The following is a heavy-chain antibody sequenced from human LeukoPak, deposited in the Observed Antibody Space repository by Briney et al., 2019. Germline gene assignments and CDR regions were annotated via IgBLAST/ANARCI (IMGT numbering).Heavy chain of an antibody. CDR2: ISYDGSNK. D-gene: IGHD4-23*01. J-gene: IGHJ4*02. CDR1: GFTFSSYA. V-gene: IGHV3-30-3*01. Sequence: GGSLRLSCAASGFTFSSYAMHWVRQALGKGLEWVAVISYDGSNKYYADSVKGRFTISRDNSKNTLYLQMNSLRAEDTAVYYCARDSDYGGNSDYWGQGTLVTVSS. CDR3: ARDSDYGGNSDY.